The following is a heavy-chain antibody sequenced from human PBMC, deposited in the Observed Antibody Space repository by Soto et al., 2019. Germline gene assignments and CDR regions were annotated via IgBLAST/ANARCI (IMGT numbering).Heavy chain of an antibody. J-gene: IGHJ5*02. CDR1: GGSISSGGYY. D-gene: IGHD2-15*01. CDR2: IYYSGST. Sequence: SETLSLTCTVSGGSISSGGYYWSWIRQHPGKGLEWIGYIYYSGSTYYNPSLKSRVTISVDTSKNQFSLKLSSVTAADTAVYYCARGSQDGWFDPWGQGTLVTVSS. CDR3: ARGSQDGWFDP. V-gene: IGHV4-31*03.